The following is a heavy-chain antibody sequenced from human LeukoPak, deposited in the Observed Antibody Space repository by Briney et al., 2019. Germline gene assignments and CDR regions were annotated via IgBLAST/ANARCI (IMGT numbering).Heavy chain of an antibody. V-gene: IGHV1-69*13. CDR1: GGTFSSYA. D-gene: IGHD6-19*01. CDR3: ARGPVAGTLSSYYYGMDV. Sequence: VASVKVSCKASGGTFSSYAISWVRQAPGQGLEWMGGIIPTFGTANYAQKFQGRVTITADESTSTAYMELSSLRSEDTAVYYCARGPVAGTLSSYYYGMDVWGQGTTVTVSS. J-gene: IGHJ6*02. CDR2: IIPTFGTA.